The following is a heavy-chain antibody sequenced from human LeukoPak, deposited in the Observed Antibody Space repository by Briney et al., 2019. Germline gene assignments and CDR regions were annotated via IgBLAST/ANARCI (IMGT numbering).Heavy chain of an antibody. D-gene: IGHD5-18*01. Sequence: SQTLSLTCAISGDSVFSNSSWNWIRQSPSRGLEWLGRTYYRSKWYNDYVVSVKSRININPDTSKNQFSLQLNSVTPEDTAVYYCVRGGQGDGHSVDEAFDIWGQGTMVTVSA. CDR1: GDSVFSNSS. J-gene: IGHJ3*02. V-gene: IGHV6-1*01. CDR2: TYYRSKWYN. CDR3: VRGGQGDGHSVDEAFDI.